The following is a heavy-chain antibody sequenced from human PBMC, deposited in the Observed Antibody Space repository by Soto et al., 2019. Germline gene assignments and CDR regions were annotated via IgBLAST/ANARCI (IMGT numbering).Heavy chain of an antibody. CDR3: ARDHYYDSSGYLDY. CDR2: ITSKGGNT. J-gene: IGHJ4*02. CDR1: GFTFSSYA. Sequence: EVQLVESGEGLVQPGGSLRLSCAVSGFTFSSYAMHWVRQAPGKGLEYVSTITSKGGNTYYADSVKGRFTISRDNSKNTLYLQMGSLRAEDMAVYYCARDHYYDSSGYLDYWGQGTLVTVSS. V-gene: IGHV3-64*02. D-gene: IGHD3-22*01.